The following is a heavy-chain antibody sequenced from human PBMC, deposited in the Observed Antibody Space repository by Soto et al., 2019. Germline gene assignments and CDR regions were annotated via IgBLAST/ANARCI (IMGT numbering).Heavy chain of an antibody. D-gene: IGHD4-17*01. CDR3: ARRYGRYFDF. J-gene: IGHJ4*02. Sequence: QVQLQESGPGLVKPTETLSLTSTVSGGSISSYDWSWIRQPPGKGLEWIGYIYYSGSTDNNPSLKSRVTISVDTSKNQFSLKLSCVTAADTAVYYCARRYGRYFDFWGQGTLVTVSS. CDR1: GGSISSYD. V-gene: IGHV4-59*08. CDR2: IYYSGST.